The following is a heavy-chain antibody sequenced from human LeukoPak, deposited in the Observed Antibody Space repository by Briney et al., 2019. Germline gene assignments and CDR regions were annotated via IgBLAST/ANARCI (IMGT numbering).Heavy chain of an antibody. CDR2: INPNSGGT. V-gene: IGHV1-2*02. CDR1: GYTFTGYY. J-gene: IGHJ4*02. CDR3: ARVSDNGSENFDQ. Sequence: ASVKVSCKASGYTFTGYYIHWVRQAPGQGLAWVGWINPNSGGTDYAQKFQGRLTMTRDTSISTAYMELSSLRSDDTAVYYCARVSDNGSENFDQWGQGTLVTLSA. D-gene: IGHD3-10*01.